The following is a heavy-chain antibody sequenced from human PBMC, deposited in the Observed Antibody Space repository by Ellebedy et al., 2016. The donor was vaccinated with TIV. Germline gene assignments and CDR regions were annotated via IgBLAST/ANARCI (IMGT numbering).Heavy chain of an antibody. CDR2: IGTAGDT. D-gene: IGHD3-16*01. CDR1: GFTFRGYD. J-gene: IGHJ4*02. CDR3: ARFRFGDPAVDY. V-gene: IGHV3-13*01. Sequence: GESLKISCAASGFTFRGYDMHWVRQATGKGLEWVSAIGTAGDTYYPGSVKGRFTISRENAKNSVXXKMNSLRAEDTAVYYCARFRFGDPAVDYWGQGXLVTVSS.